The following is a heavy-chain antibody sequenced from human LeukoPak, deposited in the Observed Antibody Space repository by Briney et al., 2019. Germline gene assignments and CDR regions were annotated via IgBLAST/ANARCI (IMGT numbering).Heavy chain of an antibody. Sequence: GGSLRLSCAASGFTFSSYAMSWVRQAPGEGLEWVSAISGSGGSTYYADSVKGRFTISRDNSKNTLYLQMNSLRAEDTAVYYCAKRSSSWYGNWFDPWGQGTLVTVSS. CDR3: AKRSSSWYGNWFDP. CDR2: ISGSGGST. D-gene: IGHD6-13*01. V-gene: IGHV3-23*01. CDR1: GFTFSSYA. J-gene: IGHJ5*02.